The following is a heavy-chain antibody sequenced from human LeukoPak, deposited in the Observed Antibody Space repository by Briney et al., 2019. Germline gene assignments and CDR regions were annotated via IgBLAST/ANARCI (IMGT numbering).Heavy chain of an antibody. CDR3: ARGGGARPRGNWFDP. Sequence: ASVKVSCKASGYTFTSYGISWVRQAPGQGLEWMGWISAYNGNTNYAQELQGRVTMTTDTSTSTAYMELRSLRSDDTAVYYCARGGGARPRGNWFDPWGQGTLVTVSS. D-gene: IGHD6-6*01. CDR2: ISAYNGNT. CDR1: GYTFTSYG. V-gene: IGHV1-18*01. J-gene: IGHJ5*02.